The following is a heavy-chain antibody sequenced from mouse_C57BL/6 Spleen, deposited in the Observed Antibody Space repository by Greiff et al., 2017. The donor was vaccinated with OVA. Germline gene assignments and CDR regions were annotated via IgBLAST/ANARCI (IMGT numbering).Heavy chain of an antibody. CDR3: TTGYYDFLGYAMDY. CDR2: IDPENGDT. D-gene: IGHD2-4*01. J-gene: IGHJ4*01. CDR1: GFNIKDDY. V-gene: IGHV14-4*01. Sequence: VQLQQSGAELVRPGASVKLSCTASGFNIKDDYMHWVKQRPEQGLEWIGWIDPENGDTEYASKFQGQATITADTSSNTAYLQLSSLTSEDTAVYYCTTGYYDFLGYAMDYWGQGTSVTVSS.